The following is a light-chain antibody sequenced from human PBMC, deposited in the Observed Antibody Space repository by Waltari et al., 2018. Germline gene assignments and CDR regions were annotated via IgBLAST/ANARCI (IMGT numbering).Light chain of an antibody. J-gene: IGKJ2*01. CDR1: QSVTTN. V-gene: IGKV3-15*01. CDR2: GAS. Sequence: EIVMTQSPATLSVSPGERALLSCRASQSVTTNLAWYQQKPGQAPRLLIYGASTRAIDIPARFSGSGSDTEFTLTISSLQSEDCAVYYCHQYNDGPPFNFGQGTKLEIK. CDR3: HQYNDGPPFN.